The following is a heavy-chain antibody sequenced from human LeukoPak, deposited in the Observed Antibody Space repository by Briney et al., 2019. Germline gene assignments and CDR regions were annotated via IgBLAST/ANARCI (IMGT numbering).Heavy chain of an antibody. Sequence: SETLSLTCTVSGGSISSGGYYWSWIRQPPGKGLEWIGEINHSGSTNYNPSLKSRVTISVDTSKNQFSLKLSSVTAADTAVYYCASYTAGGGGLDYWGQGTLVTVSS. CDR1: GGSISSGGYY. D-gene: IGHD5-18*01. J-gene: IGHJ4*02. V-gene: IGHV4-39*07. CDR2: INHSGST. CDR3: ASYTAGGGGLDY.